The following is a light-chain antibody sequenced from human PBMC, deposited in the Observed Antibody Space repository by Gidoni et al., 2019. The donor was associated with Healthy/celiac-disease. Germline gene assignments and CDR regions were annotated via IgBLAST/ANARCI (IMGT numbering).Light chain of an antibody. Sequence: QSVLPQPPSVSGPPGQRVTTSCTASGSNIGAGSDVHWYQHLPGTAPKLLISSHINRPSGVPDRFAGSKSGTSASLAITGLQAEDEADDSCHSYDNILSGHVVFGGGTKLTVL. V-gene: IGLV1-40*01. CDR2: SHI. J-gene: IGLJ2*01. CDR1: GSNIGAGSD. CDR3: HSYDNILSGHVV.